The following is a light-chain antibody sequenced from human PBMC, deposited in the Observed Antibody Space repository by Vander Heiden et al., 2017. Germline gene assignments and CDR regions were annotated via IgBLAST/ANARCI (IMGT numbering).Light chain of an antibody. CDR1: QSVSSSY. V-gene: IGKV3-20*01. Sequence: EIVLTQSPGTLSLSPGERATLSCRASQSVSSSYLAWYQQKPGQTPRLLIYGASSRATGILDRFSGSGSGTDFTLTISRLEPEDFAVYYCQQYGSSPPAVTFGPGTKVDIK. CDR3: QQYGSSPPAVT. CDR2: GAS. J-gene: IGKJ3*01.